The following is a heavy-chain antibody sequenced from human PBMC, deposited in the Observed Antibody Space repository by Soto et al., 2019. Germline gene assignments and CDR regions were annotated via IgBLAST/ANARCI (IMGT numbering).Heavy chain of an antibody. CDR3: ARDVQDSSSWYGGSEKCYFDY. V-gene: IGHV1-2*02. D-gene: IGHD6-13*01. CDR1: GYTFTGYY. J-gene: IGHJ4*02. CDR2: INPNSGGT. Sequence: ASVKVSCKASGYTFTGYYMHWVRQAPGQGLEWMGWINPNSGGTNYAQKFQGRVTMTRDTSISTAYMELSRLRSDDTAVYYCARDVQDSSSWYGGSEKCYFDYWGQGTLVTVSS.